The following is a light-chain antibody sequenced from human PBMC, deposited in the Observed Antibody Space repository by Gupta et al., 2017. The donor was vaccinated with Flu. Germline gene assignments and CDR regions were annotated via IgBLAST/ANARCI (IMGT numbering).Light chain of an antibody. CDR2: ATS. Sequence: DIVLTQSPDTLSLSPGERATLSCRASQSVSSSSLAWFQQKPGQSPRLLIYATSTRATGIPDRFSGSGSGTDFTLTISRLEPEDFAVFYCQQYGNSPLYSFGQGTKLEIK. V-gene: IGKV3-20*01. J-gene: IGKJ2*03. CDR1: QSVSSSS. CDR3: QQYGNSPLYS.